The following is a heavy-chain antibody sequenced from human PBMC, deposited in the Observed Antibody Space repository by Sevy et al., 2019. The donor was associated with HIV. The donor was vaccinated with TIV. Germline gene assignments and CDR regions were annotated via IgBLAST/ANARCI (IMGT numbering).Heavy chain of an antibody. Sequence: GGSLRLSCAASGFTFSIYTMNWVRQAPGMGLEWVSSISSSSTYIYYADSVRGRFTISRDNAKNSLYLQMHSLRAEDTAVYYCASGSLDSTGYPFDYWGQGTLVTVSS. CDR3: ASGSLDSTGYPFDY. J-gene: IGHJ4*02. V-gene: IGHV3-21*01. CDR1: GFTFSIYT. D-gene: IGHD3-22*01. CDR2: ISSSSTYI.